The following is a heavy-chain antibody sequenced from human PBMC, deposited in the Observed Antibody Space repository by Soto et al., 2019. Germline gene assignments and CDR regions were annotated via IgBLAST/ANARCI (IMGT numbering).Heavy chain of an antibody. CDR3: ARDTDGLLY. CDR1: GLIFSNYK. Sequence: VGSLRLSCAASGLIFSNYKMHWVRQAPGKGLVWVSRINTDGSIIDYADSVKGRFTVSRDNAKNTLYLQMNSLRADDTAVYYCARDTDGLLYWGQGTLVTVSS. J-gene: IGHJ4*02. V-gene: IGHV3-74*01. CDR2: INTDGSII.